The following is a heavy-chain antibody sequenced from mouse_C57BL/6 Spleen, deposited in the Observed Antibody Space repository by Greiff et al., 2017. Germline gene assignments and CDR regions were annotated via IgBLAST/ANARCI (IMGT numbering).Heavy chain of an antibody. CDR2: IDPEDGDT. Sequence: EVKLQESGAELVRPGASVKLSCTASGFNIKDAYMHWVKQRPEQGLEWIGWIDPEDGDTEYAAKFQGKATITADTSSNTAYLQLSRLTSEETAFYSSSTWEPYFDYWGQGTTLTVSS. V-gene: IGHV14-4*01. CDR1: GFNIKDAY. J-gene: IGHJ2*01. CDR3: STWEPYFDY. D-gene: IGHD4-1*01.